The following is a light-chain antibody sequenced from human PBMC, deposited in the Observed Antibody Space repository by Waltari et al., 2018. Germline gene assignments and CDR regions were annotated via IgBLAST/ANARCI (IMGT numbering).Light chain of an antibody. J-gene: IGLJ3*02. CDR2: VNSDGSH. CDR3: QTGGHGTWV. V-gene: IGLV4-69*01. Sequence: QLVLTQSPSASASLGASVKLTCTLSSGHSSNVIAWLPQQPKKGPRYLMKVNSDGSHNKGDEIPARFSGSSSGAERYLTSASLQSEDEADYYCQTGGHGTWVFGGGTKLTVL. CDR1: SGHSSNV.